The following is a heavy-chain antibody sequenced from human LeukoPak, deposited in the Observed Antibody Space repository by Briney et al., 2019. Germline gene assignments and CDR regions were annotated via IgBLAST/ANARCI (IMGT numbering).Heavy chain of an antibody. J-gene: IGHJ4*02. CDR1: GFTFSSYS. D-gene: IGHD1-1*01. CDR3: ASGYNWKDHFDY. CDR2: ISSSSSYI. V-gene: IGHV3-21*01. Sequence: GGSLRLSRAASGFTFSSYSMNWVRQAPGKGLEWVSSISSSSSYIYYADSVKGRFTISRDNAKNSLYLRMNSLRAEDTAVYYCASGYNWKDHFDYWGQGTLVTVSS.